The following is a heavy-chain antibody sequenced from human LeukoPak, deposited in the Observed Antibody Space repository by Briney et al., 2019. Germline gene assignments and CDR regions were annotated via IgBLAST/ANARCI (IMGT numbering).Heavy chain of an antibody. CDR1: GFTFSSYA. J-gene: IGHJ6*04. CDR2: ISYDGSNK. V-gene: IGHV3-30-3*01. D-gene: IGHD3-3*01. Sequence: GGSLRLSCAASGFTFSSYAMHWVRQAPGKGLEWVAVISYDGSNKYYADSVKGRFTISRDNSKNTLYLQMNSLRAEDTAVYYCARERGYDFLRGSRMDVWGKGTTVTVSS. CDR3: ARERGYDFLRGSRMDV.